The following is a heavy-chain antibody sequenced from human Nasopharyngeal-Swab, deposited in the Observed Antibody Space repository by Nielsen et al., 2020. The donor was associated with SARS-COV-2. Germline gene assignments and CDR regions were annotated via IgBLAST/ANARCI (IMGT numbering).Heavy chain of an antibody. J-gene: IGHJ6*03. CDR1: GYIFTSYW. CDR3: ARHGYSSSWANYYYYYMDV. D-gene: IGHD6-13*01. CDR2: IYPGDSDT. V-gene: IGHV5-51*01. Sequence: TCQASGYIFTSYWIGWVRQMPGKGLEWMGIIYPGDSDTRYSPSFQGQVTNSADKSISTAYLQWSSLKASDTAMYYCARHGYSSSWANYYYYYMDVWGKGTTVTVSS.